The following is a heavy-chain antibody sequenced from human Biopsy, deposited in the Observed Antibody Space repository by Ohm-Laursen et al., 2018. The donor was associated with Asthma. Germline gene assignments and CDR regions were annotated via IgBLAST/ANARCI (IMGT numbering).Heavy chain of an antibody. CDR2: INSVFGTT. CDR1: GGTFNTYV. CDR3: ARKAGSCISRTCYSLDF. V-gene: IGHV1-69*13. J-gene: IGHJ4*02. D-gene: IGHD2-2*01. Sequence: GASVKVSCKSLGGTFNTYVIGWARQAPGQGLEWMGGINSVFGTTTYPQKFQDRVTITADDSTGTVYMELSSLRSEDTAVYYCARKAGSCISRTCYSLDFWGQGTLVTVSS.